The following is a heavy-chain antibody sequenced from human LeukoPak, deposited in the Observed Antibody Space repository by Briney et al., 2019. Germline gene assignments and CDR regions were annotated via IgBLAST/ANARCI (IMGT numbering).Heavy chain of an antibody. CDR2: ISGSGGST. CDR3: AKDDRYSSSWLLDY. CDR1: GFTFSSYW. J-gene: IGHJ4*02. D-gene: IGHD6-13*01. Sequence: PGGSLRLSCAASGFTFSSYWMSWVRQAPGKGLEWVSAISGSGGSTHYADSVKGRFTISRDNSKNTLYLQMNSLRAEDTAVYYCAKDDRYSSSWLLDYWGQGTLVTVSS. V-gene: IGHV3-23*01.